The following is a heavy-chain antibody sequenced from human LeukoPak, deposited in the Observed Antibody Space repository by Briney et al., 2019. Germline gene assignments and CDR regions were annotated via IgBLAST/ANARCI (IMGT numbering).Heavy chain of an antibody. Sequence: SPTLSLTCAISGDSVSSNGAAWNWIRQSPSRGLEWLGRTYYRSKWYNDYAVSVKSRITINPDTSKNQFSLQLNSVTPEDTAVYYCAREVGYSYGYGYWGQGTLVTVPS. D-gene: IGHD5-18*01. CDR3: AREVGYSYGYGY. J-gene: IGHJ4*02. CDR1: GDSVSSNGAA. V-gene: IGHV6-1*01. CDR2: TYYRSKWYN.